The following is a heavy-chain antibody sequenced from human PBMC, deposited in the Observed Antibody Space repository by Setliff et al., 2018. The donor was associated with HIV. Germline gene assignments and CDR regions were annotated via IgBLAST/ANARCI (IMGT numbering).Heavy chain of an antibody. CDR1: WNSFHSYA. D-gene: IGHD4-4*01. CDR2: IIPLFGSA. J-gene: IGHJ6*03. V-gene: IGHV1-69*13. Sequence: SVKVSCKASWNSFHSYAFSWVRQAPGQGLEWMGGIIPLFGSANYAQKFQGRVTITADESTSTVYMEVSGLRFEDTAVYFCAKDGPTVIEGSYMDVWGKGTTVTVSS. CDR3: AKDGPTVIEGSYMDV.